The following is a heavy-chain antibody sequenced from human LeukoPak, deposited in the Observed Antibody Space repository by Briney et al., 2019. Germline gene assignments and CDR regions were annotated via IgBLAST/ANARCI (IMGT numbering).Heavy chain of an antibody. CDR2: IYYSGST. J-gene: IGHJ6*02. V-gene: IGHV4-39*07. D-gene: IGHD3-10*01. CDR3: ARIRGGSGIGRGSMDV. CDR1: GGSISSSSYY. Sequence: SETLSLTCTVSGGSISSSSYYWGWIRQPPGKGLEWIGSIYYSGSTYYSPSLKSRVTISVDTSKNQFSLKLSSVTAADTAVYYCARIRGGSGIGRGSMDVWGQGTTVTVSS.